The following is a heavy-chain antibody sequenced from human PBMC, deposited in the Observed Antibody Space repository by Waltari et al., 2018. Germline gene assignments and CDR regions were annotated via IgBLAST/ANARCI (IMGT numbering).Heavy chain of an antibody. Sequence: QVQLQQWGAGLLKPPETLSLTCAVYGGSFRDYSWSWVLQPPGKGLEWIGEINPSGVTNYNPSLKSRVTISVDTSKNQFSLRLSSVTAADTAVYYCVRAFMVTTFSALRYHDYYGMDVWGQGTAVTVSS. J-gene: IGHJ6*02. D-gene: IGHD4-17*01. V-gene: IGHV4-34*01. CDR1: GGSFRDYS. CDR3: VRAFMVTTFSALRYHDYYGMDV. CDR2: INPSGVT.